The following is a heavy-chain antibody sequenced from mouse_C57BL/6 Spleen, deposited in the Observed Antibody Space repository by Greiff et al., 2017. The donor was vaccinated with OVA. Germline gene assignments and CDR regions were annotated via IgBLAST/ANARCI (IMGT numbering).Heavy chain of an antibody. J-gene: IGHJ3*01. CDR2: IDPENGDT. Sequence: EVQRVESGAELVRPGASVKLSCTASGFNIKDDYMHWVKQRPEQGLEWIGWIDPENGDTEYASKFQGKATITADTSSNTAYLQLSSLTSEDTAVYYCTIDGYYRFAYWGQGTLVTVSA. CDR3: TIDGYYRFAY. CDR1: GFNIKDDY. V-gene: IGHV14-4*01. D-gene: IGHD2-3*01.